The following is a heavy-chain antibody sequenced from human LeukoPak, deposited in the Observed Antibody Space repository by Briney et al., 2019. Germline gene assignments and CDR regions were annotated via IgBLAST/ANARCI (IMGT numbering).Heavy chain of an antibody. CDR1: GFTFSSYG. CDR2: IRYDGSNK. CDR3: AKGRIKSVVSPCDS. V-gene: IGHV3-30*02. Sequence: GGSLRLSCAASGFTFSSYGMHWVRQAPGKGLEWVAFIRYDGSNKYYADSVKGRFTISRDNSKNTLYLQMNSLRAEDTAVYFCAKGRIKSVVSPCDSWGQGTLVTVSS. D-gene: IGHD3-22*01. J-gene: IGHJ4*02.